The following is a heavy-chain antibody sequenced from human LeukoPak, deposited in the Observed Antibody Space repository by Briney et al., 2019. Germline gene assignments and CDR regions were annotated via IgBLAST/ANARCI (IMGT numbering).Heavy chain of an antibody. CDR1: GFTFSNYW. V-gene: IGHV3-74*01. D-gene: IGHD3-22*01. J-gene: IGHJ5*02. CDR3: ARHSSGYYYVPWFDP. Sequence: GGSLRLSCAASGFTFSNYWMHWVRQAPGKGLVWVSRINSDGINTSYADSVKGRFTISRDNAKNTLNLQMNSLRAEDTAVYYCARHSSGYYYVPWFDPWGQGTLVTVSS. CDR2: INSDGINT.